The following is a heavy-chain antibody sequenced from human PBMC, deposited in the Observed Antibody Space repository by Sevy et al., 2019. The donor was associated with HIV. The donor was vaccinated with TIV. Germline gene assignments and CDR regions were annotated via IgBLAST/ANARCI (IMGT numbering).Heavy chain of an antibody. CDR2: ISPSGGST. D-gene: IGHD5-18*01. J-gene: IGHJ6*02. V-gene: IGHV3-23*01. Sequence: GGSLRLSCAASGFTFISYAMSWVRQAPGKGLEWVSSISPSGGSTYYADSAKGRFSISRDNSKNTVDLQMNSLRAEDTAVYYCAKEAAMGYVWGQGTTVTVSS. CDR1: GFTFISYA. CDR3: AKEAAMGYV.